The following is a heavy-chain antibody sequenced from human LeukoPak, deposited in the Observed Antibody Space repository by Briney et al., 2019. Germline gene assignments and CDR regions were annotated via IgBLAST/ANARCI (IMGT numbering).Heavy chain of an antibody. Sequence: PGGSLRLSCEASGFAFNSYTIRWVREAPGKGLESVAAITSRSSHIYIADSVKGRFTISRDNAKNSLFLQMSSLRVEDTAVCYCARVAQGATTETYFYYYMDVWGKGTTVTVSS. CDR3: ARVAQGATTETYFYYYMDV. V-gene: IGHV3-21*01. J-gene: IGHJ6*03. CDR1: GFAFNSYT. CDR2: ITSRSSHI. D-gene: IGHD4-11*01.